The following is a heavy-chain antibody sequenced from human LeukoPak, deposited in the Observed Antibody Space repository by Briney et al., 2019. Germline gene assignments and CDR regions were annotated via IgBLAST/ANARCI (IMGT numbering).Heavy chain of an antibody. D-gene: IGHD1-14*01. J-gene: IGHJ4*02. V-gene: IGHV3-30*02. CDR1: GFTFSSYG. Sequence: GGSLRLSCAASGFTFSSYGMHWVRQAPGKGLEWVAFIRYDGSNKYYADSVKGRFTISRDNSKNTLYLQMGSLRAEDMAVYYCARGFSVSTEGLMFYWGQGTLVTVSS. CDR2: IRYDGSNK. CDR3: ARGFSVSTEGLMFY.